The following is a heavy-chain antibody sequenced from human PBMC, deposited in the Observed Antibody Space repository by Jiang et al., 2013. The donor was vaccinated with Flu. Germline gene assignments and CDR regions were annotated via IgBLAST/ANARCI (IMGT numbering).Heavy chain of an antibody. CDR1: GYTFTSYG. J-gene: IGHJ5*02. Sequence: SGAEVKKPGASVKVSCKVSGYTFTSYGINWVRQAPGQGLEWMGWISPYNGNTKSAQKLQGRVTMTTDTSASIAYMELRSLRSDDTGVYYCARDPYVGDYALDNWFDPWGQGTLVTVSS. V-gene: IGHV1-18*01. CDR3: ARDPYVGDYALDNWFDP. CDR2: ISPYNGNT. D-gene: IGHD1-26*01.